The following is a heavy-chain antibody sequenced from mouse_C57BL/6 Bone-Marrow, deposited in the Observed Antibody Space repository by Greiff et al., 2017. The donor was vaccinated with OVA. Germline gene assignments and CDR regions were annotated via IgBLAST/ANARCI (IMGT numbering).Heavy chain of an antibody. CDR3: ARSKDYHDY. Sequence: VQLQQSGPELVKPGASVKISCKASGYSFTGYYMNWVKQSPEKSLEWIGEINPSTGGTTYNQKFKAKATLTVDKSSSTAYMQLKSLTSEDSAVYYCARSKDYHDYWGQGTTLTVSS. D-gene: IGHD2-4*01. CDR2: INPSTGGT. J-gene: IGHJ2*01. V-gene: IGHV1-42*01. CDR1: GYSFTGYY.